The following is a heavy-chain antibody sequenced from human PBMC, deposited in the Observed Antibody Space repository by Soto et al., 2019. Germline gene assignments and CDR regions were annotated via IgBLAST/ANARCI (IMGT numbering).Heavy chain of an antibody. CDR3: AKDISPHPILVVPAAIRGRYYGMDV. V-gene: IGHV3-9*01. CDR1: GFPFDDYA. D-gene: IGHD2-2*02. CDR2: ISWNSGSI. J-gene: IGHJ6*02. Sequence: SLRLSCAASGFPFDDYAMHWVRQAPGKGLEWVSGISWNSGSIGYADSVKGRVTISRDNAKNSPYLQMNSLRAEDTAFYYCAKDISPHPILVVPAAIRGRYYGMDVWGQGTTVTVSS.